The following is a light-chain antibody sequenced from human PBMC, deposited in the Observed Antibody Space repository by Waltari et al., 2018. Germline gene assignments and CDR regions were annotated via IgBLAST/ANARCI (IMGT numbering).Light chain of an antibody. J-gene: IGLJ2*01. V-gene: IGLV2-14*03. CDR2: DVT. CDR1: SSDSGGYNY. Sequence: SALTQPDSVSGSPGQSITISCSGISSDSGGYNYVSWYQQHPGEAPNLIIYDVTNRPSGVSGRFSGSKSGSSASLTISGLQPDDEADYYCSSFTSSTTGIFGGGTKLTVL. CDR3: SSFTSSTTGI.